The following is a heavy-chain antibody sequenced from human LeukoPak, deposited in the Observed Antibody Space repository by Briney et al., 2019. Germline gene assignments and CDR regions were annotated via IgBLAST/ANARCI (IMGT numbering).Heavy chain of an antibody. CDR2: ISASGGST. V-gene: IGHV3-23*01. J-gene: IGHJ5*02. CDR1: GFTFSTFA. CDR3: YIAACNDSSCHDYASDP. D-gene: IGHD2-15*01. Sequence: GGSLRLSCAASGFTFSTFAMTWVRQAPGKGLEWVSGISASGGSTYYADSVKGRFTISRDNSKNTLYLQANSLRAEDEAIYYCYIAACNDSSCHDYASDPWGQGTLVTVSS.